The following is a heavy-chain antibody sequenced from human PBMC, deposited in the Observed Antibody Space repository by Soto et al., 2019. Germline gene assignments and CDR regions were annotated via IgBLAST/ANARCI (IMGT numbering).Heavy chain of an antibody. CDR1: GGSFSGYY. V-gene: IGHV4-34*01. CDR2: INHSGST. CDR3: ARDARVRRGWFDP. Sequence: QVQLQQWGAGLLKPSETLSLTCAVYGGSFSGYYWSWIRQPPGKGLEWIGEINHSGSTNYNPSLKGRVTISVDTSKSQFSLKLSSVTAADTAVYYCARDARVRRGWFDPWGQGTLVTVSS. J-gene: IGHJ5*02. D-gene: IGHD2-2*01.